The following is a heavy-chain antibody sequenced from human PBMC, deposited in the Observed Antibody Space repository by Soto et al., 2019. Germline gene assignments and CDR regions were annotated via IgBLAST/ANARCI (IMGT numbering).Heavy chain of an antibody. V-gene: IGHV4-59*01. CDR3: ARQVSTEAGDYFDY. CDR2: IYYSGST. J-gene: IGHJ4*02. CDR1: GGSISSYY. D-gene: IGHD1-26*01. Sequence: SETLSLTSTVSGGSISSYYWSWIRQPPGKGLEWIGYIYYSGSTNYNPSLKSRVTISVDTSKNQFSLKLSSVTAADTAVYYCARQVSTEAGDYFDYWGQGTLVTVSS.